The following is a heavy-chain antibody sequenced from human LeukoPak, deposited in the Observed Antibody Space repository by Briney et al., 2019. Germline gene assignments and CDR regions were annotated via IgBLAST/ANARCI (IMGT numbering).Heavy chain of an antibody. CDR1: GFTFDDYA. CDR2: ISWNSGSI. Sequence: GGSLRLSCEASGFTFDDYAMHWVRQAPGKGLEWVSGISWNSGSIGYADSVKGRFTISRDNAKNSLYLQMNSLRAEDTALYYCAKDSSSWYQGYFQHWGQGTLVTVSS. V-gene: IGHV3-9*01. D-gene: IGHD6-13*01. CDR3: AKDSSSWYQGYFQH. J-gene: IGHJ1*01.